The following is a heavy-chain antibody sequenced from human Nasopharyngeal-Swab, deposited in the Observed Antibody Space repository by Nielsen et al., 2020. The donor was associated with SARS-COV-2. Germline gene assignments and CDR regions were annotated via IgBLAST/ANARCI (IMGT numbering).Heavy chain of an antibody. J-gene: IGHJ4*02. CDR3: ARAGRYQLQTHPFDY. D-gene: IGHD2-2*01. Sequence: GESLKISCAASGFTFSSYWMHWVRQAPGKGLEWVSYISSSSSTIYYADSVKGRFTISRDNAKNSLYLQMNSLRAEDTAVYYCARAGRYQLQTHPFDYWGQGTLVTVSS. V-gene: IGHV3-48*04. CDR2: ISSSSSTI. CDR1: GFTFSSYW.